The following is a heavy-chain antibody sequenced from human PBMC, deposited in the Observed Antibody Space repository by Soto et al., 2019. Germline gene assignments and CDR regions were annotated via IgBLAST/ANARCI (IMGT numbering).Heavy chain of an antibody. V-gene: IGHV3-30*18. D-gene: IGHD3-3*01. CDR2: ISYEGKDK. J-gene: IGHJ4*02. Sequence: QVQLVESGGGVVQPGRSLRLSCAASGFTFSTYGMHWVRQAPGKGLEWVAGISYEGKDKYYADSLKGRFTISRDNSKNTLYLQMNSLRVEDTAVYYCAKGGVQDLWSGYYTLFDYWGQGTLVTVSS. CDR3: AKGGVQDLWSGYYTLFDY. CDR1: GFTFSTYG.